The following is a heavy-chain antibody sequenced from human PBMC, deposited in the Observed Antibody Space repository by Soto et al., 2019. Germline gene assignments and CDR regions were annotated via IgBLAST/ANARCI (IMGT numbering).Heavy chain of an antibody. Sequence: ASVKVSCKASGYTFTSYGIIWVRQAPGQGLEWMGYMSPNSGDTSYAQKLQGRVTMTRNTSISTAYMELSSLRSEDTAVYYCARKSVCGYDLCLDYWGQGTLVTVSS. CDR2: MSPNSGDT. CDR3: ARKSVCGYDLCLDY. D-gene: IGHD5-12*01. V-gene: IGHV1-8*02. CDR1: GYTFTSYG. J-gene: IGHJ4*02.